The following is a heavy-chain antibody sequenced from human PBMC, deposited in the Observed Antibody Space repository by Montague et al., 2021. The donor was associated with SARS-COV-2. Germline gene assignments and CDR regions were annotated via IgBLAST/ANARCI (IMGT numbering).Heavy chain of an antibody. V-gene: IGHV4-39*01. D-gene: IGHD6-13*01. CDR1: GGSISSSSYY. Sequence: SETLSLTCTVSGGSISSSSYYWGWIRQPPGKGLEWIGSIYYSGSTYYNPSLKSRVTISVDTSKNQFSLKLSSVTAADTAVYYCARKEMKYSSIWSTGGNWFDPWGQGTLVTGSS. CDR2: IYYSGST. CDR3: ARKEMKYSSIWSTGGNWFDP. J-gene: IGHJ5*02.